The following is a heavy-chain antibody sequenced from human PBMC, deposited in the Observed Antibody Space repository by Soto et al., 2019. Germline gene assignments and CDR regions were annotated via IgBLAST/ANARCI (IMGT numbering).Heavy chain of an antibody. J-gene: IGHJ4*02. D-gene: IGHD3-3*02. CDR1: GYTFSGHY. Sequence: ASVKVSCKASGYTFSGHYMHLVRQAPGQALEWMGWINTLSGDTSFPQKFQGRLAMTKDTSIDTAFMEVSRLTSDDTAIYYCARSLLKVILPLGYWGQGTLVTVSS. V-gene: IGHV1-2*02. CDR2: INTLSGDT. CDR3: ARSLLKVILPLGY.